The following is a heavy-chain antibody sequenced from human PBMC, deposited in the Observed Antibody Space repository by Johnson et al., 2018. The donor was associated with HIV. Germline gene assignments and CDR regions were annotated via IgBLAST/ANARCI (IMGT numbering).Heavy chain of an antibody. D-gene: IGHD2-21*01. CDR1: GFTFDDYG. CDR3: AKDLPPYCGGDCYSGDAFDI. Sequence: QVQLVESGGGVVRPGGSLRLSCAASGFTFDDYGMHWVRQAPGKGLEWVAVVSYDGSYKYYADSVKGRFTISRDNSKNTLYLQMNSLRAEDTAVYYCAKDLPPYCGGDCYSGDAFDIWGQGTMVTVSS. CDR2: VSYDGSYK. V-gene: IGHV3-30*18. J-gene: IGHJ3*02.